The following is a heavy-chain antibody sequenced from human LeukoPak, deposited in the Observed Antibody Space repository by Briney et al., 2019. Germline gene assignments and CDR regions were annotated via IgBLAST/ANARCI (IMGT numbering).Heavy chain of an antibody. CDR1: GGSISSSSYY. D-gene: IGHD6-19*01. Sequence: PSETLSLTCTVSGGSISSSSYYWGWIRQPPGKGLEWIGSIYYSGSTYYNPSLKSRVTISVDTSKNQFSLKLSSVTAADTAVYYCTREGVTPTTPEDSSGWYSDDYWGQGTLVTVSS. V-gene: IGHV4-39*07. CDR2: IYYSGST. CDR3: TREGVTPTTPEDSSGWYSDDY. J-gene: IGHJ4*02.